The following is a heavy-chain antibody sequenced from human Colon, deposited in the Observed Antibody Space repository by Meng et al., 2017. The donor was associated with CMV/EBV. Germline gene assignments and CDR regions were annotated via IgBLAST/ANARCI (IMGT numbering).Heavy chain of an antibody. V-gene: IGHV3-30*02. D-gene: IGHD6-25*01. CDR3: AKDQRQRVYYNGMDV. CDR1: GFSFNNSA. Sequence: GESLKISCAASGFSFNNSAMHWVRQAPGKGLEWVAFLRYDGSRENYADSVKGRFTISRDNSKNTLFLQMNSLRADDTAVYYCAKDQRQRVYYNGMDVWGQGTTVTVSS. J-gene: IGHJ6*02. CDR2: LRYDGSRE.